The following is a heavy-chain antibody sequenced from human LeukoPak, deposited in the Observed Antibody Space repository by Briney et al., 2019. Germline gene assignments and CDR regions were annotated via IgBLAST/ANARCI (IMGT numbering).Heavy chain of an antibody. V-gene: IGHV4-4*02. CDR3: ARVTYYYGSGTDQLLYYYYGMDV. CDR1: GGSISSSNW. CDR2: IYHSGST. Sequence: PSGTLSLTCAVSGGSISSSNWWSWVRQPPGKGLGWIGEIYHSGSTNYNPSLKSRVTISVDKSKNQFSLKLSSVTAADTAVYYCARVTYYYGSGTDQLLYYYYGMDVWGQGTTVTVSS. D-gene: IGHD3-10*01. J-gene: IGHJ6*02.